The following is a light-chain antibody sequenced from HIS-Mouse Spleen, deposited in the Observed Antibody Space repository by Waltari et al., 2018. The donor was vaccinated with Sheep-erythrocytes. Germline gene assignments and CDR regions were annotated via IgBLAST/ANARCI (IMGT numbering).Light chain of an antibody. V-gene: IGKV1-6*01. CDR3: LQDYNYPYT. Sequence: AIQMTQSPSSLSASVGDRVTITCRGSQGIRDDLGWYHQKPGKAPKLLIYAASSLQSGVPSRFSGSGSGTDFTLTISSLQPEDFATYYCLQDYNYPYTFGQGTKLEIK. CDR2: AAS. J-gene: IGKJ2*01. CDR1: QGIRDD.